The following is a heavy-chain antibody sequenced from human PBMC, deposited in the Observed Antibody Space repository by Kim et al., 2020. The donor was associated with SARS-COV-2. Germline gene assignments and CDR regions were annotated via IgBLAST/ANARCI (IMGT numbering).Heavy chain of an antibody. J-gene: IGHJ4*02. CDR1: GGSFSSYY. CDR3: ATSPSGGNYYDRSSPRDY. D-gene: IGHD3-22*01. V-gene: IGHV4-34*01. Sequence: SETLSLTCAVSGGSFSSYYWSWIRQPPGKGLEWIGESRHGGGTTYNPSLKSRVTISLDTPSNQLSLKLKSLTAADTAVYYCATSPSGGNYYDRSSPRDYWGPGVLVTVSS. CDR2: SRHGGGT.